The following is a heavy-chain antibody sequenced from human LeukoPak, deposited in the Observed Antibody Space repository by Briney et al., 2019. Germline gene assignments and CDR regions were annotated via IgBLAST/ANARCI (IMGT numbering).Heavy chain of an antibody. CDR2: INSDSNYI. Sequence: GGSLRLSCAASGFTFSSYSMNWVRQAPGKGLEWVSSINSDSNYIYYADSVKGRFTISRDAKNSVYLQMNSLRAEDTAVYYCARKGGVTFGGVIVVYYFDYWGQGTLVTVSS. CDR3: ARKGGVTFGGVIVVYYFDY. V-gene: IGHV3-21*04. CDR1: GFTFSSYS. D-gene: IGHD3-16*02. J-gene: IGHJ4*02.